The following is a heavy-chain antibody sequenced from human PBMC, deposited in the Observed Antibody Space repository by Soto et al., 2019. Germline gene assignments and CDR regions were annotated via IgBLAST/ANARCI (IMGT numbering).Heavy chain of an antibody. CDR2: INAGNGNT. V-gene: IGHV1-3*01. Sequence: ASVKVSCKASGYTFTSYAMHWVRQAPGQRLEWMGWINAGNGNTKYSQKFQGRVTITRDTSASTAYMELSSLRSEDTAVYYCARRGDVVVPAAKGSCDWFDPWGQGTLVTVSS. J-gene: IGHJ5*02. CDR3: ARRGDVVVPAAKGSCDWFDP. CDR1: GYTFTSYA. D-gene: IGHD2-2*01.